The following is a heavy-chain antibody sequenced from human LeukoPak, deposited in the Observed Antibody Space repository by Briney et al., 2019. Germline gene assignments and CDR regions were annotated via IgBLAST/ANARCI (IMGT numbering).Heavy chain of an antibody. CDR1: GGSISSSSYY. V-gene: IGHV4-39*01. J-gene: IGHJ2*01. CDR2: IYYTRST. CDR3: ARGVTMIVVVIHDWYFDL. D-gene: IGHD3-22*01. Sequence: PSEALSLTCTVSGGSISSSSYYWGWIRQPPGKGLEWIGSIYYTRSTYYNPSLKSRVTISVDTSKNQFSLKLTSVTAADTAVYYCARGVTMIVVVIHDWYFDLWGRGTLVTVSS.